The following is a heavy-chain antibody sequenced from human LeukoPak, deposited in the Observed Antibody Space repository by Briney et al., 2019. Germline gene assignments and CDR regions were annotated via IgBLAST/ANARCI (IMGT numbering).Heavy chain of an antibody. CDR3: ARVTYWSGFDY. D-gene: IGHD3-3*01. Sequence: GSLRLSCAASGLSFSSYAMSWVRQPPGKGLEWIGEINHSGSTNYNPSLKSRVTISVDTSKNQFSLKLSSVTAADTAVYYCARVTYWSGFDYWGQGTLVTVSS. V-gene: IGHV4-34*01. CDR2: INHSGST. CDR1: GLSFSSYA. J-gene: IGHJ4*02.